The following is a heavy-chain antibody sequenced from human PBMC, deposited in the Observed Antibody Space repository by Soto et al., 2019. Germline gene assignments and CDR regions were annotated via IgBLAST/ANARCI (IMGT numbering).Heavy chain of an antibody. CDR1: GFSLSTRDVG. D-gene: IGHD2-2*01. J-gene: IGHJ4*02. V-gene: IGHV2-5*02. CDR3: PHCWGGVASC. CDR2: VYWDDSK. Sequence: QITLNESGPTLVKPTQTLTLTCTFSGFSLSTRDVGVGWIRQPPGEALEWLGVVYWDDSKTYSPSLESRLTTPKDTATTQVVLRTPKLAPVDPATFFFPHCWGGVASCWGQGTRVTVSS.